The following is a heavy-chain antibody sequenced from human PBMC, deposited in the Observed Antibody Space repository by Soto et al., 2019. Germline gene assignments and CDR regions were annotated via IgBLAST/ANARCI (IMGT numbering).Heavy chain of an antibody. Sequence: QVQLQESGPGLVKPAQTLSLTCTVSGGSISSPNFYWSWIRQHPGKGLEWLGHIYYNGTTYYNPTLKSRVSVSGDSSKNQFALKLSCVTAADTAVYYWARQPRILIRFGELHDRGRATLVTVSS. V-gene: IGHV4-31*03. J-gene: IGHJ4*02. CDR3: ARQPRILIRFGELHD. D-gene: IGHD3-10*01. CDR1: GGSISSPNFY. CDR2: IYYNGTT.